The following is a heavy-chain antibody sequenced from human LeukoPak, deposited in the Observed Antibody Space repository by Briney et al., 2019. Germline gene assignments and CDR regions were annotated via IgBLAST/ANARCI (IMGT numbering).Heavy chain of an antibody. V-gene: IGHV3-23*01. J-gene: IGHJ1*01. CDR2: ISGSGGST. Sequence: GGSLRLSCAASGFTFSSYAMSWVRQAPGKGLEWVSAISGSGGSTYYADSVKGRFTISRDNSKNTLYLQMNSLRAEDTAVYYCAAPLVQYQLLLRFQHWGQGTLVTVSS. D-gene: IGHD2-2*01. CDR3: AAPLVQYQLLLRFQH. CDR1: GFTFSSYA.